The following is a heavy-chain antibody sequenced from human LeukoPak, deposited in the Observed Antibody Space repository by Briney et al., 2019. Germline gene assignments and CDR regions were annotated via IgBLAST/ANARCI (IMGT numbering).Heavy chain of an antibody. J-gene: IGHJ4*02. CDR3: ARVRAAAAYYFDF. CDR1: GYSISSGYY. CDR2: IYHSGST. V-gene: IGHV4-38-2*02. Sequence: SDPLSLTRTLPGYSISSGYYWDWIGQPPGTGLEWIGRIYHSGSTHHNPSLKSRVTISVDTSKNQFSLKLSPVTAADTAVYYCARVRAAAAYYFDFWGQGTVVTVSS. D-gene: IGHD6-13*01.